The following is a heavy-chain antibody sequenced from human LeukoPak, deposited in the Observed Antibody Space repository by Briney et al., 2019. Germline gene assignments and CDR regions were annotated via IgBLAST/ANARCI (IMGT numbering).Heavy chain of an antibody. CDR3: ARVHRYGSGSSIDY. CDR2: ISSSSSYI. CDR1: GLPFDDYG. Sequence: GGSLRLSCAASGLPFDDYGMKWVPQATGRGVEWVSSISSSSSYIYYADSVKGRFTISRDNAKNSLYLQMNSLRAEDTAVYYCARVHRYGSGSSIDYWGQGTLVTVSS. V-gene: IGHV3-21*01. D-gene: IGHD3-10*01. J-gene: IGHJ4*02.